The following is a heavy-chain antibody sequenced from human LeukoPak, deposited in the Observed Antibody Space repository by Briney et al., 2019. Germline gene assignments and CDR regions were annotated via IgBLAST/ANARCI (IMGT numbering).Heavy chain of an antibody. J-gene: IGHJ4*02. D-gene: IGHD6-19*01. Sequence: SETLSLTCTVSGGSMSPFYWSWIRQSPGKGLEWIGSIYYSGTTNYNPSLKSRVTISVDTSKNQFSLKLNSVTAADTAVYYCARGTSSGWYGFDSWGQGTLVTVSS. V-gene: IGHV4-59*01. CDR3: ARGTSSGWYGFDS. CDR2: IYYSGTT. CDR1: GGSMSPFY.